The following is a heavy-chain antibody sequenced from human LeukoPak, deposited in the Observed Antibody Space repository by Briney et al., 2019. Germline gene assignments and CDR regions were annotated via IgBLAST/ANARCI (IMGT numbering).Heavy chain of an antibody. CDR3: ARGPLYGSGSYHNWFDP. Sequence: SETLSLTCVVYGGTFSDYYWSWVRQPPGKGLEWIGEINHSGSAKYNPSFKSRVTMSIHTSNNQFSLKLSSVTAADTAVYYCARGPLYGSGSYHNWFDPWGQGTLVTVSS. CDR2: INHSGSA. V-gene: IGHV4-34*01. J-gene: IGHJ5*02. CDR1: GGTFSDYY. D-gene: IGHD3-10*01.